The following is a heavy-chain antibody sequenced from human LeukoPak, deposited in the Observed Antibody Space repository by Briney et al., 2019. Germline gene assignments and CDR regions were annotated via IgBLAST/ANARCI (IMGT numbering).Heavy chain of an antibody. J-gene: IGHJ4*02. CDR1: GGTFSSHA. Sequence: ASVKVSCKASGGTFSSHAISWVRQAPGQGLEWMGGIIPIFGTANYAQKFQGRVTITTDESTSTAYMELSSLRSEDTAVYYCARISGGSSYFDYWGQGTLVTVSS. D-gene: IGHD2-15*01. CDR2: IIPIFGTA. V-gene: IGHV1-69*05. CDR3: ARISGGSSYFDY.